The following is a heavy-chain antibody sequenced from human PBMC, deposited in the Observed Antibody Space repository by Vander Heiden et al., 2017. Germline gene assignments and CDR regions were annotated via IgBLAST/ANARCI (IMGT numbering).Heavy chain of an antibody. V-gene: IGHV4-61*01. Sequence: QVQLQESGPGLVKPSENLSLPCTVSGGSVSSGSYYWSWIRQPPGKGLEWIGYIYYSGSTNYNPSLKSRVTISVDTSKNQFSLKLSSVTAADTAVYYCARGPVVVVPAAMFYYGMDVWGQGTTVTVSS. J-gene: IGHJ6*02. CDR1: GGSVSSGSYY. D-gene: IGHD2-2*01. CDR3: ARGPVVVVPAAMFYYGMDV. CDR2: IYYSGST.